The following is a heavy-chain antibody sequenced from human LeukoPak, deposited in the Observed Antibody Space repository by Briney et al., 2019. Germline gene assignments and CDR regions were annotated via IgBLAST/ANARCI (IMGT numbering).Heavy chain of an antibody. CDR1: GGSISRSSYY. Sequence: SETLSLTCSVSGGSISRSSYYWTWIRQSPGRGLEWIGNTYYSGSTLYNPSLKSRVTISVDTSKNQFSLRLTSVTAADTAVYYCARPRGDLWSGYDYWGQGVLVPVSP. V-gene: IGHV4-39*01. J-gene: IGHJ4*02. D-gene: IGHD3-3*01. CDR3: ARPRGDLWSGYDY. CDR2: TYYSGST.